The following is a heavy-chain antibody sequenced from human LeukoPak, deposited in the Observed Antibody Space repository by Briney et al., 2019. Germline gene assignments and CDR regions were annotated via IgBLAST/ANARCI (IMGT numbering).Heavy chain of an antibody. D-gene: IGHD2-15*01. Sequence: GRSLRLSCTVTGFTFGDYAMSWVRQAPGKGLEWVAFIRSKAYGETTEYAASVKGRFTISRDDSKGIAYLRMNSLKTEDTAVYYCTRDAVAFDHWGQGALVTVSS. V-gene: IGHV3-49*04. CDR1: GFTFGDYA. J-gene: IGHJ4*02. CDR3: TRDAVAFDH. CDR2: IRSKAYGETT.